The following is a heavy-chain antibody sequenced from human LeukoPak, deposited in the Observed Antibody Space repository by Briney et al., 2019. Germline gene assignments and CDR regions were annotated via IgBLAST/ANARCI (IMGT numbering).Heavy chain of an antibody. CDR2: INPNSGGT. CDR1: GYTFTGYD. V-gene: IGHV1-2*02. J-gene: IGHJ3*02. CDR3: ARVLWFGELNDAFDI. Sequence: ASVKVSCKASGYTFTGYDMHWVRQAPGQGLEWMGCINPNSGGTNYAQKFQGRVTMTRDTSISTAYMELSRIRSEATDVYLCARVLWFGELNDAFDIWGQGTMVTVSS. D-gene: IGHD3-10*01.